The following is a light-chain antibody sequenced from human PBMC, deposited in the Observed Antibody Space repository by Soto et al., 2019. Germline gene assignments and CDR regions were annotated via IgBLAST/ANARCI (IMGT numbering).Light chain of an antibody. CDR2: DAS. V-gene: IGKV1-39*01. J-gene: IGKJ1*01. CDR1: QTIGTY. CDR3: QQSYNTPLT. Sequence: IEVTQSPSSLAASLGDRVTITCRASQTIGTYVNWYRQKSGAAPELLIYDASTLQSGVPSRFRGGASGTDFTLTISSLQLDDFATCYCQQSYNTPLTFGQGTKVDIK.